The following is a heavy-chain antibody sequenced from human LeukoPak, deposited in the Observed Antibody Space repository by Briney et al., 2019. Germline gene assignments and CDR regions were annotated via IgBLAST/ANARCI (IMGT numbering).Heavy chain of an antibody. CDR3: ARDSDSSGWLDYYMDV. Sequence: GGSLRLSCAASGFTFSSYAMSWVRQAPGKGLEWVSSISSSGDYKYYADSVKGRFTISRDNAKNSLYLQMSSLRAEDTAVYYCARDSDSSGWLDYYMDVWGKGTTVTISS. CDR2: ISSSGDYK. D-gene: IGHD6-19*01. CDR1: GFTFSSYA. J-gene: IGHJ6*03. V-gene: IGHV3-21*01.